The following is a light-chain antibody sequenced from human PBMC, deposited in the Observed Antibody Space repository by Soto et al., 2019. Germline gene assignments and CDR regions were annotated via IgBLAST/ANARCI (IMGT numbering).Light chain of an antibody. Sequence: EIVMTQSPATLSVSPGERATLSCRASQSVANKVAWYQQRPGQAPRLLIYGTSTRATGIPARFSGSGSGTEFSLTISSRQSEDFAVYYCQQHNNWPPWTFGQGTKVEIK. V-gene: IGKV3-15*01. CDR1: QSVANK. CDR3: QQHNNWPPWT. CDR2: GTS. J-gene: IGKJ1*01.